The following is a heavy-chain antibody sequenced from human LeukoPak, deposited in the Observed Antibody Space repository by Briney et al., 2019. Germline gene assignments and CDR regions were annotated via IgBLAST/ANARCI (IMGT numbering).Heavy chain of an antibody. CDR3: ARGGSCGDY. D-gene: IGHD2-15*01. CDR2: IKQDGSEK. V-gene: IGHV3-7*01. J-gene: IGHJ4*02. CDR1: GFTFSNYW. Sequence: PGGSLRLSCAASGFTFSNYWMTWVRQAPGKGLERVANIKQDGSEKHYVDSVKGRFTISRDDAKNSLHLQMNSLGTEDTAVYYCARGGSCGDYWGQGTLVTVSS.